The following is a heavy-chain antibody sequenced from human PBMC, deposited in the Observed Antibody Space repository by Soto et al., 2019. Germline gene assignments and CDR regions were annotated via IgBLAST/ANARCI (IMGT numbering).Heavy chain of an antibody. Sequence: PGGSLRLSCAASGFTFSDYYMSWIRQAPGKGLEWVSYISSSGSTIYYADSVKGRFTISRDNAKNSLYLQMNSLRAEDTAVYYCARDPPPAYCGGDCYPRFAFDIWGQGTMVTVSS. V-gene: IGHV3-11*01. D-gene: IGHD2-21*01. CDR1: GFTFSDYY. J-gene: IGHJ3*02. CDR2: ISSSGSTI. CDR3: ARDPPPAYCGGDCYPRFAFDI.